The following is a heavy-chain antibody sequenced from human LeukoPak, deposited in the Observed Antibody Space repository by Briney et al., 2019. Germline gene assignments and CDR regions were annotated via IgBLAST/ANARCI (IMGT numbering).Heavy chain of an antibody. CDR1: GYSFTSYW. V-gene: IGHV5-51*01. J-gene: IGHJ3*02. CDR3: ARPPNYGFDAFDI. Sequence: LGESLKISCKGSGYSFTSYWIGWVRQMPGKGLEWMGIIYPGDSGTRYSPSFQGQVTISADKSISTAYLQWSSLKASDTAMYYCARPPNYGFDAFDIWGQGTMVTVSS. CDR2: IYPGDSGT. D-gene: IGHD3-10*01.